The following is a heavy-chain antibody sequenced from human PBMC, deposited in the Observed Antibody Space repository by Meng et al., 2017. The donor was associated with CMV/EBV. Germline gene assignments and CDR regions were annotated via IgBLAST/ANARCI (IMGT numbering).Heavy chain of an antibody. CDR3: ARSGYSGYVSRGDYYYYGMDV. V-gene: IGHV3-21*01. D-gene: IGHD5-12*01. J-gene: IGHJ6*02. CDR2: ISSSSSYI. CDR1: GFTFSSYS. Sequence: GGSLRLSCAASGFTFSSYSMNWVRQAPGKGLEWVSSISSSSSYIYYADSVKGRFTISRDNAKNSLYLQMNSLRAEDTAVYYCARSGYSGYVSRGDYYYYGMDVWGQGTTVTVSS.